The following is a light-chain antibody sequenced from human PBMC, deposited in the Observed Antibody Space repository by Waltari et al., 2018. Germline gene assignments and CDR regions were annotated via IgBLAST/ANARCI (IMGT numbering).Light chain of an antibody. V-gene: IGLV2-8*01. CDR2: EVI. CDR1: SSDVGGYNF. J-gene: IGLJ2*01. Sequence: QSALTQPPSASGSPGQSVTISCTGSSSDVGGYNFVSWHQQHPGKAPKLMIYEVIKRPSGVPGRPSGSKSGNTASLTVSGLQAEDEADYYCSSYGGYNTPYVFGGGTKLTVL. CDR3: SSYGGYNTPYV.